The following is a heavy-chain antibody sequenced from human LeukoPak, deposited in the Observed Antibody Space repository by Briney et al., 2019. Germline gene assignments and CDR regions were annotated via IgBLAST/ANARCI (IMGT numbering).Heavy chain of an antibody. V-gene: IGHV3-74*01. D-gene: IGHD1-26*01. CDR3: ARVGGSYYSTRPAEYFQH. Sequence: AGGSLRLSCAASGFTFSSYWMHWVRQAPGKGLVWFSRINSDGSSTSYADSVKGRFTISRDNAKNTLYLQMNSLRAEDTAVYYCARVGGSYYSTRPAEYFQHWGQGTLVTVSS. CDR1: GFTFSSYW. J-gene: IGHJ1*01. CDR2: INSDGSST.